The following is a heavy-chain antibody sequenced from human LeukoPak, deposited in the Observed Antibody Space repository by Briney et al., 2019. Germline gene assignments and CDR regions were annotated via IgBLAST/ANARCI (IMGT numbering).Heavy chain of an antibody. J-gene: IGHJ4*02. CDR3: ARSQRYCSSTSCYYFDY. D-gene: IGHD2-2*01. V-gene: IGHV1-69*04. Sequence: SVKVSCKASGGTFSSYAISWVRQAPGQGLEWMGRIIPILGIANYAQKFQGRVTITTDESTSTAYMELSSLRSEDTAVYYCARSQRYCSSTSCYYFDYWGQGTLVTVSS. CDR2: IIPILGIA. CDR1: GGTFSSYA.